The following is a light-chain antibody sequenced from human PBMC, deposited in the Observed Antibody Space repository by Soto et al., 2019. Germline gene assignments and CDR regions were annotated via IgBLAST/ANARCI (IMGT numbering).Light chain of an antibody. J-gene: IGKJ1*01. Sequence: EIVMTQSPATLSVSPGGRATLSCRASQTVRNNYLAWYQQKPGQAPRLLIYGAFKRATGIPDRFSGSGSGTDFTLTISRMEPEDFAVYCCQQYGSSPRTFGQGTKV. CDR1: QTVRNNY. CDR2: GAF. V-gene: IGKV3-20*01. CDR3: QQYGSSPRT.